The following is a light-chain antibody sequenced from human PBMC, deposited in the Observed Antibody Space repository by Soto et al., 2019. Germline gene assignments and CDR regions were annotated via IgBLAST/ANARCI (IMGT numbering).Light chain of an antibody. CDR3: QHFVNSLTWT. Sequence: EIVLTQSPGTLSLSPGERSTLSCRAGQSVSSTYLIWYQQKPGQAPRLXIXGASSRATGVPDRFSGGGPGTDFTLTISRLEHEDFAVYYCQHFVNSLTWTFGQGTKVDIK. CDR2: GAS. J-gene: IGKJ1*01. V-gene: IGKV3-20*01. CDR1: QSVSSTY.